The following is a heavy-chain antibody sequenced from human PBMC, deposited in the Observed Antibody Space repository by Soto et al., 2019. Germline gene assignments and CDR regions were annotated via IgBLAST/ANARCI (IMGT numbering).Heavy chain of an antibody. J-gene: IGHJ3*02. D-gene: IGHD5-12*01. CDR2: LSRGGGST. V-gene: IGHV3-23*01. Sequence: EAQLLESGGGLIQPGGSLRLSCAASGFTYSSHGMSWVRQAPGKGREWIAGLSRGGGSTYYADSVKGRFTISRDNSKNTLDLIMNSLSVEDTALYYCARDGQYRTDGFDIWGQGTMVNVSS. CDR1: GFTYSSHG. CDR3: ARDGQYRTDGFDI.